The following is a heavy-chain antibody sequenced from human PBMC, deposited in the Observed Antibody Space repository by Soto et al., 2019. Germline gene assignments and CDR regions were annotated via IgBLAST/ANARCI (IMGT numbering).Heavy chain of an antibody. J-gene: IGHJ6*02. CDR2: IYSGGST. V-gene: IGHV3-53*01. Sequence: EVQLVESGGGLIQPGGSLRLSCAASGFTVSSHYMSWVRQAPGKGLEWVSVIYSGGSTYYADSVKGRFTISRDNSKNTLYLQMNSLRAEDTAVYYCARDKGIAAAGRNYYYGMDVWGQGTTVTVSS. CDR1: GFTVSSHY. D-gene: IGHD6-13*01. CDR3: ARDKGIAAAGRNYYYGMDV.